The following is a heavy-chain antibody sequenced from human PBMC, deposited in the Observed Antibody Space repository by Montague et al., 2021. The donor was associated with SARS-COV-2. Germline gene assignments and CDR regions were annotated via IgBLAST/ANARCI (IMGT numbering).Heavy chain of an antibody. Sequence: SLRLSCAVSGLTFAGYTMNWIRQAPGKGLEWVASISGAGNFRYYADSLKGRFTISRHNAGNLLFLQMDSLTADDTAFYYCARDYWAGRDEYYFDYWGRGTLVTVSS. D-gene: IGHD2-15*01. V-gene: IGHV3-21*01. CDR1: GLTFAGYT. CDR3: ARDYWAGRDEYYFDY. CDR2: ISGAGNFR. J-gene: IGHJ4*02.